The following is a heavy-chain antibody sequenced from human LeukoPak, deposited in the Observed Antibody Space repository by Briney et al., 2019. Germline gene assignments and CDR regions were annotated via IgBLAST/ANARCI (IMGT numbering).Heavy chain of an antibody. CDR3: ARVCFGVVTHCFDY. CDR1: GGSISNYY. J-gene: IGHJ4*02. V-gene: IGHV4-59*01. Sequence: SETLSLTCTVSGGSISNYYWSWIRQPPGKGLEWVGYIYYSGRTNYNPSLKSRVTISVDTSKNQFSLKLSSVTAADTAVYYCARVCFGVVTHCFDYWGQGSLVTVSS. D-gene: IGHD3-3*01. CDR2: IYYSGRT.